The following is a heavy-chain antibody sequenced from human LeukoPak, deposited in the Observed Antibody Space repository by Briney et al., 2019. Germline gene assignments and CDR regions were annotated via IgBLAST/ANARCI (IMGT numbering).Heavy chain of an antibody. J-gene: IGHJ4*02. D-gene: IGHD3-22*01. Sequence: SETLSLTCTVSGGSISTYYWGWVRQPPGKGLEWIGSIYYNGATYYHPSLKSRVTIAVDTSKKQFSLRLSSVTAADTAVYYCARPAYSGYFDHWGQGTLVTVSS. CDR3: ARPAYSGYFDH. CDR2: IYYNGAT. V-gene: IGHV4-39*01. CDR1: GGSISTYY.